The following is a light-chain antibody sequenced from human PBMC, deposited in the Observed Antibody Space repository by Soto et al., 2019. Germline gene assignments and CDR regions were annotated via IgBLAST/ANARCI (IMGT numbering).Light chain of an antibody. Sequence: EIVMTQSPATLSVSPGERATLSCRASQSVSSNLAWYQQKPGQAPRLLIYAASTRATGLPARFSGSGSGTEFTLTISSLQSEYFAVYYCQQYSKWPLTFGQGTKVEIK. V-gene: IGKV3-15*01. CDR3: QQYSKWPLT. CDR2: AAS. CDR1: QSVSSN. J-gene: IGKJ1*01.